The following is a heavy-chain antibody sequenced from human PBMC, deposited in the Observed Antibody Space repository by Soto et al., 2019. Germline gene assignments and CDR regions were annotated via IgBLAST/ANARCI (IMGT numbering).Heavy chain of an antibody. D-gene: IGHD3-10*01. V-gene: IGHV4-34*01. CDR3: ARGPRITMVRGVAYADY. CDR1: GGSFSGYY. CDR2: INHSGSA. J-gene: IGHJ4*02. Sequence: PSETLSLTCAVYGGSFSGYYWSWIRQPPGKGLEWIGEINHSGSANYNPSLKSRVTISVDTSKNQFSLKLSSVTAADTAVYYCARGPRITMVRGVAYADYWGQGTLVTVSS.